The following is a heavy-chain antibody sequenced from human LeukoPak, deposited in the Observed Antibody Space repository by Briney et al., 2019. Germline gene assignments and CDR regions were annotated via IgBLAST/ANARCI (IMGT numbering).Heavy chain of an antibody. V-gene: IGHV1-3*01. CDR1: GYTFTSYA. J-gene: IGHJ4*02. CDR2: INAGNGNT. D-gene: IGHD6-25*01. CDR3: ARDPNSGYHDF. Sequence: GASVKVSCKASGYTFTSYAVHWVRQAPGQRLEWMGWINAGNGNTKYSQKFQGRVTITRDTSASTAYMELSSLRSEDTAVYYCARDPNSGYHDFWGQGTLVTVSS.